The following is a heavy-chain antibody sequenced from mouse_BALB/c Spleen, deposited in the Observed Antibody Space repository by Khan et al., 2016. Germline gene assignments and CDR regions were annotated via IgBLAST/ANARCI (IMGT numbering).Heavy chain of an antibody. J-gene: IGHJ1*01. D-gene: IGHD1-1*01. CDR3: ARYRYYYGSSRYFDV. V-gene: IGHV9-3-1*01. Sequence: QIQLVQSGPELKKPGKTVKISCKASGYTFTNYGMNWVKQAPGKGLKWMGWINTYSGESTYADDFKGRFAFSLDTSANTAYLQINNLKNEDTATYFCARYRYYYGSSRYFDVWGPGTTVTVSS. CDR2: INTYSGES. CDR1: GYTFTNYG.